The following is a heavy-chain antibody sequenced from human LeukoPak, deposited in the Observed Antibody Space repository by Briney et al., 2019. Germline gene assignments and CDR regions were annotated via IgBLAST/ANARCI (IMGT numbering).Heavy chain of an antibody. J-gene: IGHJ3*02. CDR2: IYYSGST. V-gene: IGHV4-39*02. CDR1: GGSISSSSYY. Sequence: PSETLSLTCTVSGGSISSSSYYWGWIRQPPGKGLEWIGSIYYSGSTYYNPSLKSRVTISVDTSKNQFSLKLSSVTAADTAVYYCARDLDGDYDRGAFDIWGQGTMVTVSS. CDR3: ARDLDGDYDRGAFDI. D-gene: IGHD4-17*01.